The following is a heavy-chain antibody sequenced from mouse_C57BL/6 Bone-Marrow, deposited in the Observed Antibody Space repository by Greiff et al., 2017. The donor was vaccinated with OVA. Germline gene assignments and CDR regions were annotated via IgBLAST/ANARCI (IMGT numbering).Heavy chain of an antibody. D-gene: IGHD2-4*01. V-gene: IGHV1-69*01. Sequence: VQLQQPGAELVMPGASVKLSCKASGYTFTSYWMHWVKQRPGQGLEWIGEIAPSDSYTNYNQKFTGKSKLTVDKSPSTAYMQLSSLTSEDSAVYYCARGHDYDTAYWGQGTLVTVSA. CDR1: GYTFTSYW. CDR2: IAPSDSYT. J-gene: IGHJ3*01. CDR3: ARGHDYDTAY.